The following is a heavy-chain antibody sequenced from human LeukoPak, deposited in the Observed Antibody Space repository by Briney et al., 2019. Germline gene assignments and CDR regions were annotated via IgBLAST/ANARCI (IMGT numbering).Heavy chain of an antibody. CDR1: GYTFTSYG. D-gene: IGHD2-2*01. CDR2: ISAYNGNT. V-gene: IGHV1-18*01. J-gene: IGHJ4*02. CDR3: ARDPPVYCSSTSCLFDY. Sequence: ASVKVSFKASGYTFTSYGISWVRQAPGQGLEWMGWISAYNGNTNYAQKLQGRVTMTTDTSTSTAYMEPRSLRSDDTAVYYCARDPPVYCSSTSCLFDYWGQGTLVTVSS.